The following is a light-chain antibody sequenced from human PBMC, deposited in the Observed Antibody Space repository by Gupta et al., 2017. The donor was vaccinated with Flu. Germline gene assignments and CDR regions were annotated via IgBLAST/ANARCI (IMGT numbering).Light chain of an antibody. CDR2: DNH. CDR1: SSNIAINY. Sequence: QSILTQPPSMSAAPGQKVTISCPGSSSNIAINYVSWYQHVPGAAPKLLIFDNHKRPSGIPDRFSGSKSGTSATLDITGLQTGDEADYYCGTWDNSLSAMVFGGGTKLTVL. CDR3: GTWDNSLSAMV. J-gene: IGLJ3*02. V-gene: IGLV1-51*01.